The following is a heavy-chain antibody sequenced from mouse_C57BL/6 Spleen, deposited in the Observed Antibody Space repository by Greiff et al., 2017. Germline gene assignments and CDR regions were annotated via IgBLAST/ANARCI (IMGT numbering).Heavy chain of an antibody. CDR2: IYPGSGST. CDR1: GYTFTSYW. V-gene: IGHV1-55*01. CDR3: AREEGAMDY. Sequence: QVHVKQPGAGLVKPGASVKMSCKASGYTFTSYWITWVKQRPGQCLEWIGDIYPGSGSTNYNEKFKSKATLTVDTSSSTAYMQLSSLTSEDSAVYYCAREEGAMDYWGQGTSVTVSS. J-gene: IGHJ4*01.